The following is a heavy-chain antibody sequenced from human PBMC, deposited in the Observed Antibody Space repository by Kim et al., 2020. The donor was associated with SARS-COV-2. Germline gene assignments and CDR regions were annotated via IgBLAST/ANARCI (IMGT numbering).Heavy chain of an antibody. Sequence: ASVKVSCKTSGYSFTRNYLHWVRQAPGQGLEWMGIINPGGGATRYAQKFQGRATMTRDTSTRTVYMELSSLTSEDTAVYYCARADYYFDPSGYYELVWPADHWGKGTLVTVSS. J-gene: IGHJ1*01. CDR1: GYSFTRNY. V-gene: IGHV1-46*01. CDR3: ARADYYFDPSGYYELVWPADH. CDR2: INPGGGAT. D-gene: IGHD3-22*01.